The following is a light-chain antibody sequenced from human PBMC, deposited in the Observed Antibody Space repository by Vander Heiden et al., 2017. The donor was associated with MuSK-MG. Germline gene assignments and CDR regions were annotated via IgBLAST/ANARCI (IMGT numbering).Light chain of an antibody. CDR2: GKN. Sequence: SSELTQDPAVSLALGQTVRITGEGDSLRSYYATWYQQKPGQAPVLVIYGKNNRPSGIPDRFSGSSSGNTASLTITGAQAEDEADYYCNSRDSSDNHVVFGGGTKLTVL. V-gene: IGLV3-19*01. J-gene: IGLJ2*01. CDR1: SLRSYY. CDR3: NSRDSSDNHVV.